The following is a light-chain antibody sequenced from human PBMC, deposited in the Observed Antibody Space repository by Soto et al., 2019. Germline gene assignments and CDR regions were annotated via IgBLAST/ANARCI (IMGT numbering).Light chain of an antibody. CDR2: DVS. CDR3: SSYTTSNTQV. V-gene: IGLV2-14*01. J-gene: IGLJ3*02. Sequence: QSALTQPASVSGSPGQSITISCTGTSSDVDTHNYVSWYQHRPGKAPKLMIYDVSYRPSGVSNRFSGSKSANTASLTISGLQAEDEADYYCSSYTTSNTQVFGGGTALTVL. CDR1: SSDVDTHNY.